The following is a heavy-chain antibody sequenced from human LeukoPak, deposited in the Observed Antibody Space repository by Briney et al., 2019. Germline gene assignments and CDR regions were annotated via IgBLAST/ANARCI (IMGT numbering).Heavy chain of an antibody. CDR2: ISVSGGST. Sequence: GGSLRLSCAASGFTFSNYGMSWVRQAPGKGLEWVSGISVSGGSTYYADSVKGRFTISRDTSKNTLYLQMNSLRVEDTALYYCANRLGGNYAGVDRWGQGTLVTVSS. V-gene: IGHV3-23*01. CDR1: GFTFSNYG. CDR3: ANRLGGNYAGVDR. D-gene: IGHD2-2*01. J-gene: IGHJ5*02.